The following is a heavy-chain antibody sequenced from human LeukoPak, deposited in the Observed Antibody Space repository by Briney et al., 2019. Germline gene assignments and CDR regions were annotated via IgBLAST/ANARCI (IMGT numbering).Heavy chain of an antibody. CDR2: ISGSGGST. CDR3: AKGHLLGYVVGYYGMDV. J-gene: IGHJ6*04. CDR1: GFTFSSYA. V-gene: IGHV3-23*01. Sequence: PGGSLRLSCAASGFTFSSYALSWVRQAPGKGLDWVSAISGSGGSTYYADSVKGRFTISRDNSKNTLYLQMNSLRAEDTAVHYCAKGHLLGYVVGYYGMDVWGKGTTVTVSS. D-gene: IGHD2-15*01.